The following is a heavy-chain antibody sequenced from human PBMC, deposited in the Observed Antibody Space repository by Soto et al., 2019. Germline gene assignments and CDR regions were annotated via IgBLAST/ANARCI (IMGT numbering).Heavy chain of an antibody. CDR3: ARGWAYYDFWSVYYSWFDP. J-gene: IGHJ5*02. V-gene: IGHV1-18*04. CDR2: ISAYNGNT. CDR1: GYTFTSYG. Sequence: ASVKVSCKASGYTFTSYGISWVRQAPGQGLERMGWISAYNGNTNYAQKLQGRVTMTTDTSTSTAYMELRSLRSDDTAVYYCARGWAYYDFWSVYYSWFDPWGQGTLVTVSS. D-gene: IGHD3-3*01.